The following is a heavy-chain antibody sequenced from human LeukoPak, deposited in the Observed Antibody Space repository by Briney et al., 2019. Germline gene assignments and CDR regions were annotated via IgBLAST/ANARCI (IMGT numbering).Heavy chain of an antibody. CDR1: GGSISSYY. CDR3: ARSRQIQLWLEFDY. CDR2: IYYSGST. Sequence: SETLSLTCTVSGGSISSYYWSWIRQPPGKGLEWIGYIYYSGSTYYNPSLKSRVTISVDTSKNQFSLKLSSVTAADTAVYYCARSRQIQLWLEFDYWGQGTLVTVSS. V-gene: IGHV4-59*01. J-gene: IGHJ4*02. D-gene: IGHD5-18*01.